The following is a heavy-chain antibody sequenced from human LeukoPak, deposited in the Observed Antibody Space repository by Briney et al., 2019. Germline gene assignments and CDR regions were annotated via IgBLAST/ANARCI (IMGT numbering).Heavy chain of an antibody. V-gene: IGHV3-23*01. Sequence: PGGSLRLSCAASGFTFSNFAMNWVRQAPGKGLEWVSTISGSGGITYYADSVKGRFTVSRGNAKKALYLQMNSLRAEDTAIYFCVYLDSSGYYYGRLRYWGQGTPVTVSS. CDR2: ISGSGGIT. CDR3: VYLDSSGYYYGRLRY. CDR1: GFTFSNFA. D-gene: IGHD3-22*01. J-gene: IGHJ4*02.